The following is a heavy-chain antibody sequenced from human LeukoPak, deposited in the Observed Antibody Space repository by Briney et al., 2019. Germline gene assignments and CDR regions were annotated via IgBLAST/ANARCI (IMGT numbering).Heavy chain of an antibody. CDR1: GYTFTGYY. V-gene: IGHV1-2*06. D-gene: IGHD1-20*01. J-gene: IGHJ4*02. Sequence: ASVKVSCKASGYTFTGYYMHWVRQAPGQGLEWMGRINPNSGGTNYAQKFQGRVTMTRDTSISTAYMKLSRLRSDDTAVYYCARDFVMITGTDRYFDYWGQGTLVTVSS. CDR2: INPNSGGT. CDR3: ARDFVMITGTDRYFDY.